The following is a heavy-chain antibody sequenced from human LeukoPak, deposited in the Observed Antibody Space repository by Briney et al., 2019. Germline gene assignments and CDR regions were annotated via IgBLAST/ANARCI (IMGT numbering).Heavy chain of an antibody. D-gene: IGHD6-19*01. CDR3: ARDAIAVAGPFDY. Sequence: GGSLRLSCSASGFDFSIYTMYWVRQAPGKGPEYVSTISGSGNGGSRYYADSVKGRFTISRDDSKNTLYLQMNSLRAEDTAVYYCARDAIAVAGPFDYWGQGTLVTVSS. CDR2: ISGSGNGGSR. V-gene: IGHV3-64*04. CDR1: GFDFSIYT. J-gene: IGHJ4*02.